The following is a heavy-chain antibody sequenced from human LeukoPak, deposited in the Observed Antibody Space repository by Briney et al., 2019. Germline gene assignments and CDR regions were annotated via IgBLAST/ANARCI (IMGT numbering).Heavy chain of an antibody. CDR3: ARDGYDSNGYYYSDAFDI. V-gene: IGHV1-2*02. D-gene: IGHD3-22*01. J-gene: IGHJ3*02. CDR1: GYTFTGYY. CDR2: INPNSGGT. Sequence: ASVKVSCKATGYTFTGYYMHWVRQAPGQGLEWMGWINPNSGGTNYAQKFQGRVTMTRDTSISTAYMELSRLRSDDTAVYYCARDGYDSNGYYYSDAFDIWGQGTMVTVSS.